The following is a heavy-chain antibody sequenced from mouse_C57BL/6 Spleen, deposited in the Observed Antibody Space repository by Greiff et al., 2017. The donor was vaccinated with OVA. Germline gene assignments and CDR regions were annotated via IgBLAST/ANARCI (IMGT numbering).Heavy chain of an antibody. CDR2: IYPGSGST. CDR3: ARHGSSSAWFAY. Sequence: QVQLQQPGAELVKPGASVKMSCKASGYTFTSYWITWVKQRPGQGLEWIGDIYPGSGSTNYNEKFKSKATLTVDTSSSTAYMQLSSLTSEDSAVYYCARHGSSSAWFAYWGQGTLVTVSA. D-gene: IGHD1-1*01. J-gene: IGHJ3*01. CDR1: GYTFTSYW. V-gene: IGHV1-55*01.